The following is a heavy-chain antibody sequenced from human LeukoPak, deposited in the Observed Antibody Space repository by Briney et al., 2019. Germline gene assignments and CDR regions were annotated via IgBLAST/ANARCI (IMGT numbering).Heavy chain of an antibody. CDR1: GLTLSSYT. V-gene: IGHV3-23*01. CDR2: ISAVGGNT. Sequence: PGGSLRLSCAASGLTLSSYTMSWVRQAPGKGLERVSAISAVGGNTYYADSVNGRFTISRDNSKNTLYLQMNSLRAEDTAVYSCAVPQWELLNWGQGTLVTVSS. CDR3: AVPQWELLN. J-gene: IGHJ4*02. D-gene: IGHD1-26*01.